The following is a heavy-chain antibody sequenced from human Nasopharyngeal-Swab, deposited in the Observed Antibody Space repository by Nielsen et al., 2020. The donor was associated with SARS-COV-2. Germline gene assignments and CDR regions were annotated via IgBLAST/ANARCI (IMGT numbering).Heavy chain of an antibody. CDR3: ARQAFLSGSYRADYYYGMDV. CDR2: IFSNDEK. J-gene: IGHJ6*02. Sequence: GPTLVKPTETLTLTCTVSGFSLSNARMGVSWIRQPPGKALEWLAHIFSNDEKSYSTSLKSRLTISKDTSKSQVVLTMTNMDPVDTATYYCARQAFLSGSYRADYYYGMDVWGQGTTVTVSS. CDR1: GFSLSNARMG. D-gene: IGHD1-26*01. V-gene: IGHV2-26*01.